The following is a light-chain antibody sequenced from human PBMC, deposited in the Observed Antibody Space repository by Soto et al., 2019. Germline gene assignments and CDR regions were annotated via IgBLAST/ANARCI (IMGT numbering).Light chain of an antibody. J-gene: IGKJ1*01. CDR3: QQHNHWPPWT. Sequence: EVVLTQSPATLSLSPGERATLSCRASENVRTFVDWYQQKPGQAPRLLIYGASNRATCIPARFSGSESGTDFTLTINNLEPEDFAVYYCQQHNHWPPWTLDQGTREEI. CDR2: GAS. CDR1: ENVRTF. V-gene: IGKV3-11*01.